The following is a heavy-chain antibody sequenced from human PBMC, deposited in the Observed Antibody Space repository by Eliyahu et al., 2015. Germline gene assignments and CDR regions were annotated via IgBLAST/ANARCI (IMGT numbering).Heavy chain of an antibody. CDR2: TSPGDSDT. CDR1: GYTFTKHW. J-gene: IGHJ5*02. CDR3: ATVYCGSSSCP. V-gene: IGHV5-51*03. Sequence: EVQLVQSGAEVKEPGESVTISCKASGYTFTKHWIGWVRQMPGKGPEWMGVTSPGDSDTRYSPSFQGQVTISADMSISTAYLHWRSLKASDTATYYCATVYCGSSSCPWGQGTLVTVSS. D-gene: IGHD2-2*01.